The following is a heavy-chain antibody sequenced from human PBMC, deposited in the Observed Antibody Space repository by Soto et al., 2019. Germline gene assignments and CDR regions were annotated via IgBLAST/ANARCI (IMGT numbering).Heavy chain of an antibody. CDR2: FDPNVGEF. D-gene: IGHD2-21*01. V-gene: IGHV1-24*01. Sequence: QVQLIQSGAEVKKPGASVKVSCKVSGYILTELSMHWVRQAPGGGLEWMGGFDPNVGEFIYAQGLQGRVSMPEDAASDTTYMELIRLRSAAPAVYFCATIGVGAVESFDLWGQGTMVTVSS. CDR1: GYILTELS. J-gene: IGHJ3*01. CDR3: ATIGVGAVESFDL.